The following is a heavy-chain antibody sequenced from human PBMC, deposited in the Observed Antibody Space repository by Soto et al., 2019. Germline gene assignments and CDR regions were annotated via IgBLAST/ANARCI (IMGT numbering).Heavy chain of an antibody. CDR2: ITPTLNIA. D-gene: IGHD1-26*01. J-gene: IGHJ4*02. V-gene: IGHV1-69*01. Sequence: QLQMVQSGAEVREPGSSVKVSCKASGGTFSSYTVIWVRQAPGQGLEWMGGITPTLNIAKYAEKFQGRVTITADEATSKVNIHMSIMRSEDTAVYFCARGEYSGSNPSSFDYWGQGTLVAVSS. CDR1: GGTFSSYT. CDR3: ARGEYSGSNPSSFDY.